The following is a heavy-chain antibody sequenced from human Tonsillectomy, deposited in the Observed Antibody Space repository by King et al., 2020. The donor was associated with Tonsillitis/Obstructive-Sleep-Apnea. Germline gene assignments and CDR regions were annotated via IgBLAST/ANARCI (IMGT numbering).Heavy chain of an antibody. CDR1: GFTFSSYG. CDR3: ARDFQDAFDI. J-gene: IGHJ3*02. V-gene: IGHV3-33*01. CDR2: IWYDGSNK. Sequence: QLVQSGRGVVQPGRSLRLSCAASGFTFSSYGMHWVRQAPGKGLEWVAVIWYDGSNKDHADSVKGRFTISRDNSKNTLYLQMNSLRAEDTAVYYCARDFQDAFDIWGQGTMVTVSS.